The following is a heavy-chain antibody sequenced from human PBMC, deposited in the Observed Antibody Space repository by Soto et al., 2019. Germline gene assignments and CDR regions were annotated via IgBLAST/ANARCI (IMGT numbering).Heavy chain of an antibody. CDR3: ARDRQPYCSSTSCYGFDP. Sequence: GGSLRLSCAASGFTFSSYAMHWVRQAPGKGLEWVAVISYDGSNKYYADSVKGRFTISRDNSKNTLYLQMNSLRAEDTAVYYCARDRQPYCSSTSCYGFDPWGQGTLVTVSS. V-gene: IGHV3-30-3*01. J-gene: IGHJ5*02. CDR1: GFTFSSYA. CDR2: ISYDGSNK. D-gene: IGHD2-2*01.